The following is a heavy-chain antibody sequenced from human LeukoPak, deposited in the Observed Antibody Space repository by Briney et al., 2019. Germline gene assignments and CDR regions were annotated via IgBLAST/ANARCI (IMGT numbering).Heavy chain of an antibody. Sequence: GGSLRLSCAASGFTFSSYWMSWVRQAPGRGLEWVANIKQDGSEKYYVDSVKGRFTISRDNVKNSLYLQMNSLRVEDTAVYYCARTRISGYSSGWHFDYWGQGTLVTVSS. CDR1: GFTFSSYW. CDR2: IKQDGSEK. CDR3: ARTRISGYSSGWHFDY. V-gene: IGHV3-7*01. J-gene: IGHJ4*02. D-gene: IGHD6-19*01.